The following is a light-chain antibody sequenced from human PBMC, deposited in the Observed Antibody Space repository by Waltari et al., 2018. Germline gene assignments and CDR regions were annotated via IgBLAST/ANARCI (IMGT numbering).Light chain of an antibody. CDR1: QGIANN. CDR3: QQGSSYPRT. Sequence: DIQMTQYPSSLTAFVGDTVTTTCQANQGIANNLNWYQWKPGKVPKLLIYRASSLQSGIPSRFSGSGSGTGFILTIRSLQPEDFATYYCQQGSSYPRTFGQGTRVE. CDR2: RAS. J-gene: IGKJ1*01. V-gene: IGKV1-16*01.